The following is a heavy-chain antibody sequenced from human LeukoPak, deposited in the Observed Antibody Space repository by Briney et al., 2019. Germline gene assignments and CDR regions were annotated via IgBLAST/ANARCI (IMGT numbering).Heavy chain of an antibody. Sequence: SETLSLTCTVSGGSISSDYWSSLRQPAGKGLEWIGRIYTSGSTNYNPSLKSRVTMSVDTSKNQFSLKLSSVTAADTAVYYCARVSTMVRGVFDYWGQGTLVTVSS. D-gene: IGHD3-10*01. CDR1: GGSISSDY. CDR3: ARVSTMVRGVFDY. V-gene: IGHV4-4*07. J-gene: IGHJ4*02. CDR2: IYTSGST.